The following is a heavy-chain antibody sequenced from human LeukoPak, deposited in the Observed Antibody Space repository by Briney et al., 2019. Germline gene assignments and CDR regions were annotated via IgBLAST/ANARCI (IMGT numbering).Heavy chain of an antibody. CDR3: ARGGSGSYYSAHQFDY. CDR2: IIPIFGTA. J-gene: IGHJ4*02. V-gene: IGHV1-69*01. CDR1: GGTFSSYA. D-gene: IGHD3-10*01. Sequence: SSVKVSCKASGGTFSSYAISWVRQAPAQGLEWMGGIIPIFGTANYAQKFQGRVTITADESTSTAYMELSSLRSADTAVYYCARGGSGSYYSAHQFDYWGQGTLVTVSS.